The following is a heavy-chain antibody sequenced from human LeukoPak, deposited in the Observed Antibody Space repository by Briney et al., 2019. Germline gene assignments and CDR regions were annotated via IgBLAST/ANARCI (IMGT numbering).Heavy chain of an antibody. CDR2: IYAGDSDT. CDR3: ARHLYYYDRSSSTYYFDY. CDR1: GYIFTSYY. D-gene: IGHD3-22*01. V-gene: IGHV5-51*01. Sequence: GESLKISCKGSGYIFTSYYIGWVRQMPGKGLEWMGIIYAGDSDTRYSPSFQGQVTISADKSTNTAFLQWSSLKAPDPAMYYCARHLYYYDRSSSTYYFDYGGQATLVTVSS. J-gene: IGHJ4*02.